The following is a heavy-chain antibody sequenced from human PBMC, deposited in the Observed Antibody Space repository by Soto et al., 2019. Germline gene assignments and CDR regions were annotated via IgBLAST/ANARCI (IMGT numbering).Heavy chain of an antibody. V-gene: IGHV3-21*01. J-gene: IGHJ6*02. CDR2: ISSSSSYI. CDR3: ERDFYDPNYYDSSGYYLDV. D-gene: IGHD3-22*01. Sequence: GSLRPSCSASGFTFSSYSMNWVRQAPGKGLEWVSSISSSSSYIYYADSVKVRFTISRDNAKNSLYLQMNSLRAEDTAVYYCERDFYDPNYYDSSGYYLDVWGQGTKVTVYS. CDR1: GFTFSSYS.